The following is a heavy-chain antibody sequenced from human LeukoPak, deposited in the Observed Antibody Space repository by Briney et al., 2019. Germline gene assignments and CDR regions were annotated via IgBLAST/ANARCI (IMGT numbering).Heavy chain of an antibody. D-gene: IGHD1/OR15-1a*01. V-gene: IGHV3-11*04. CDR1: GFTFSDYY. Sequence: GGSLRLSCAASGFTFSDYYMSWIRQAPGKGLEWVSYISSSGSTIYYADSVKGRFSISRDNAKNSLYLQMNSLRAEDTAVYYCARKNRVDAFDIWGQGTMVTVSS. J-gene: IGHJ3*02. CDR2: ISSSGSTI. CDR3: ARKNRVDAFDI.